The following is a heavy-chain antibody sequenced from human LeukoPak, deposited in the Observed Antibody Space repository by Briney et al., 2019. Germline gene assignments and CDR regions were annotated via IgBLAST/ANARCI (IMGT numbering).Heavy chain of an antibody. V-gene: IGHV4-61*02. J-gene: IGHJ6*03. CDR3: AREPIVVVPAAMPHEYYYYYYMDV. Sequence: SETLSLTCTVSGGSISSGSYYWSWIRQPAGKGLEWIGRIYTSGSTNYNPSLKSRVTISVDTSKNQFSLKLSSVTAADTAVYYCAREPIVVVPAAMPHEYYYYYYMDVWGKGTTVTISS. D-gene: IGHD2-2*01. CDR1: GGSISSGSYY. CDR2: IYTSGST.